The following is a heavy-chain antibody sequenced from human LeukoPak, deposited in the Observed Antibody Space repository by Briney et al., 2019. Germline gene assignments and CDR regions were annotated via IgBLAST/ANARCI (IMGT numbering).Heavy chain of an antibody. Sequence: ASVKVSCKASGYTFTSYGITWVRQAPGRQAPGQGLEWMGWISDYNGNTKYAQKLQGRVTMTTDTSTSTAYMELRSLRSDDTAVYYCARGSFGYCSGGSCSWFDPWGQGTLVIVSS. CDR3: ARGSFGYCSGGSCSWFDP. V-gene: IGHV1-18*01. D-gene: IGHD2-15*01. J-gene: IGHJ5*02. CDR2: ISDYNGNT. CDR1: GYTFTSYG.